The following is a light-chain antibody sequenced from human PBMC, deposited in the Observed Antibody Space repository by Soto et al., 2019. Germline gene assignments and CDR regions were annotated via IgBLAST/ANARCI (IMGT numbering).Light chain of an antibody. V-gene: IGLV2-8*01. J-gene: IGLJ2*01. CDR3: SSYADTNNLL. CDR1: SSDVGAYKY. CDR2: AVS. Sequence: QSVLTQPPSASGSPGQSVTISCTGTSSDVGAYKYVSWYQQHPGKAPKLMIYAVSERPSGVPDRFSGSKSGNTASLTVSGLQAEDEAEYYCSSYADTNNLLFGGGTKLTVL.